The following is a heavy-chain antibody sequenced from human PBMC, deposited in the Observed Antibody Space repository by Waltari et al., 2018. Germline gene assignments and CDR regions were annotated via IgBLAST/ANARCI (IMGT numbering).Heavy chain of an antibody. CDR2: RTPISGNT. V-gene: IGHV1-8*01. Sequence: QVQLVQSGAEVKKPGASVKVSCKASGYTFTSHDINWVRTATGQGPEGMGWRTPISGNTGYAQKFQGRVTMTRDIAISTAYMELTSLTSEDTAVYYCAGGGGSGWLGSDYWGQGTLVTVSS. CDR1: GYTFTSHD. D-gene: IGHD6-19*01. J-gene: IGHJ4*02. CDR3: AGGGGSGWLGSDY.